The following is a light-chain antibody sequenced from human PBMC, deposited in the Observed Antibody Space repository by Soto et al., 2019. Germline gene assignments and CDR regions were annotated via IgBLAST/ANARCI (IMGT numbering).Light chain of an antibody. CDR3: QQRKSWPPIT. J-gene: IGKJ5*01. CDR2: DAS. CDR1: QSVRSY. Sequence: VLTQSPATLSLSPGERATLSCRASQSVRSYLAWYQHKPGQAPRLLIYDASNRATGIPARFSGSGSGTDFTLTISSLEPADFAVYYCQQRKSWPPITFGQGTRLEIK. V-gene: IGKV3-11*01.